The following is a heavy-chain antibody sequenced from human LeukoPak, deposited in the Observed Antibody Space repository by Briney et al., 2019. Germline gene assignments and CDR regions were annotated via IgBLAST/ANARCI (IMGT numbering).Heavy chain of an antibody. J-gene: IGHJ4*02. CDR2: IYSGGST. CDR3: AKAPTYYHDSSGYYFDY. D-gene: IGHD3-22*01. V-gene: IGHV3-66*01. Sequence: GGSLRLSCAASGFTVSSKYMSWVCQAPGKGLEWVSVIYSGGSTYYADSVKGRFTISRDNSKNTLYLQMNSLRAEDTAVYYCAKAPTYYHDSSGYYFDYWGQGTLVTVSS. CDR1: GFTVSSKY.